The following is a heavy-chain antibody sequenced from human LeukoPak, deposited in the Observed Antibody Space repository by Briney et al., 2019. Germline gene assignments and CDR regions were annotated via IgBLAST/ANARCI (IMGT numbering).Heavy chain of an antibody. CDR1: GYTFTGYY. J-gene: IGHJ4*02. CDR2: INPSSGGT. Sequence: ASVKVSCKASGYTFTGYYMHWVRQAPGQGLEWMGWINPSSGGTNYAQKFQGRVTMTRDTSISTAYMELSRLRSDDTAVYYCARVGDSSSWRPLDYWGQGTLVTVSS. CDR3: ARVGDSSSWRPLDY. D-gene: IGHD6-6*01. V-gene: IGHV1-2*02.